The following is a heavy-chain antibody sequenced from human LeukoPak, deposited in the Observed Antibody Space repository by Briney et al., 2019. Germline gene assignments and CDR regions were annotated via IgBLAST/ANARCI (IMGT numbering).Heavy chain of an antibody. V-gene: IGHV4-59*01. CDR2: IYYSGST. Sequence: SETLSPTCTVSGGSISSYYWSWIRQPPGKGLEWIGYIYYSGSTNYNPSLKSRVTISVYTSKNQFSLKLGSVTAADTAVYYCARLKYYYDSSGYRAEYFQHWGQGTLVTVSS. J-gene: IGHJ1*01. D-gene: IGHD3-22*01. CDR3: ARLKYYYDSSGYRAEYFQH. CDR1: GGSISSYY.